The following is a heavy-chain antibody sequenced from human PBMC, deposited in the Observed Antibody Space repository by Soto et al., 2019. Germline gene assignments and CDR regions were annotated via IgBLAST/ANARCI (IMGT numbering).Heavy chain of an antibody. CDR2: IYYSGST. Sequence: QVQLQESGPGLVKPSETLSLTCTVSGGSISSYYWSWIRQPPGKGLEWIGYIYYSGSTNYNPSLKSRVTTSVDTSKNPFTLKLSSVTAADTAVYYCARDQAVDGMDVWGQGTTVTVSS. J-gene: IGHJ6*02. CDR1: GGSISSYY. D-gene: IGHD2-15*01. CDR3: ARDQAVDGMDV. V-gene: IGHV4-59*01.